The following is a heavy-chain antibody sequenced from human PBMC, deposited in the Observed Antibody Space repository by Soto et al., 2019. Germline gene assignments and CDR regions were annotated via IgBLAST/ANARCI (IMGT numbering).Heavy chain of an antibody. CDR3: ARDGSRAVGDWVAIDS. CDR2: IWFDGGAK. V-gene: IGHV3-33*01. J-gene: IGHJ4*02. CDR1: GFTFSNHA. Sequence: GGSLRLSCAASGFTFSNHAMHWVRQAPGKGLEWVSVIWFDGGAKYYSDSVKGRFTVSRDNSKNTLFLQMNDLRADDTAVYYCARDGSRAVGDWVAIDSWGQGTPVTVYS. D-gene: IGHD3-16*01.